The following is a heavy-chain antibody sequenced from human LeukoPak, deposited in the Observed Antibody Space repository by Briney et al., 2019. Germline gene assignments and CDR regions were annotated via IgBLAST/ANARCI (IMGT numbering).Heavy chain of an antibody. Sequence: NASETLSLTCTVSGYSISSGYYWGWIRQPPGKGLEWIGSIYHSGSTYYNPSLKSRVTISVDTSKNQFSLKLSSVTAADTAVYYCARGEITMVRGVIPFDYWGQGTLVTVSS. J-gene: IGHJ4*02. D-gene: IGHD3-10*01. V-gene: IGHV4-38-2*02. CDR1: GYSISSGYY. CDR2: IYHSGST. CDR3: ARGEITMVRGVIPFDY.